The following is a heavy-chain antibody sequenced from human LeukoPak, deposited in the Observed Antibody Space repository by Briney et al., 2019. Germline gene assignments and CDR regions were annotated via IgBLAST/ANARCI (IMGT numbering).Heavy chain of an antibody. J-gene: IGHJ4*02. CDR3: ARVKGYGDFIAPYYFDY. D-gene: IGHD4-17*01. V-gene: IGHV4-61*02. CDR1: GGSITSGTYY. CDR2: IYISGST. Sequence: SETLSLTCTVSGGSITSGTYYWSWIRQPAGKALEWIGRIYISGSTNYNPSLKSRVTISLDTSKNQFSLKLSSVTAADTAVYYCARVKGYGDFIAPYYFDYWGQGTLVTVPS.